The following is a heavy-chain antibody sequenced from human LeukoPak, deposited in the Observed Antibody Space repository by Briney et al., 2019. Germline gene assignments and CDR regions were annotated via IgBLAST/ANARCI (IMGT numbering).Heavy chain of an antibody. J-gene: IGHJ4*02. CDR1: GYTFTSYD. V-gene: IGHV1-8*01. D-gene: IGHD3-22*01. CDR3: ARGTPRYYYDSSGYYQFDY. CDR2: MNPNSGNT. Sequence: ASVKVSCKASGYTFTSYDINWVRQATGQGLEWMGWMNPNSGNTGYAQKFQGRVTMTRNTSISTAYMELSSLRSEDTAVYYRARGTPRYYYDSSGYYQFDYWGQGTLVTVSS.